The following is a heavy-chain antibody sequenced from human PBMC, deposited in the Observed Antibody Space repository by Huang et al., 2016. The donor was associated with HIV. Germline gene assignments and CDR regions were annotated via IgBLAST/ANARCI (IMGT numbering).Heavy chain of an antibody. CDR3: ARKFGRDFDY. CDR1: GYTFSGYA. Sequence: QVKLVQSGAEVKKPGASVKVSCKTSGYTFSGYAITSGGPAPGQGLEWMGWVSPYNGDTNYVQNLQGRVTMTTEMSTTTAYMELRSLTSDDTAIYYCARKFGRDFDYWGQGTLVTVSS. D-gene: IGHD3-16*01. CDR2: VSPYNGDT. J-gene: IGHJ4*02. V-gene: IGHV1-18*01.